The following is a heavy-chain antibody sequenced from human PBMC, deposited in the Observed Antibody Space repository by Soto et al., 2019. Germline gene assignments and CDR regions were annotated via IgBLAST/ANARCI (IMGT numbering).Heavy chain of an antibody. Sequence: EVQLLESGGGLGQPGGSLRLSCAGSGFTFSRFAMSWVRQIPGKGLEWVSAISGSGQTTYYADSVKGRFTVSRDNSNNTLYLQMNSLRAEDTAVYYCARSAIATHWFFDLWGRGTLVTVSS. J-gene: IGHJ2*01. D-gene: IGHD5-18*01. V-gene: IGHV3-23*01. CDR2: ISGSGQTT. CDR3: ARSAIATHWFFDL. CDR1: GFTFSRFA.